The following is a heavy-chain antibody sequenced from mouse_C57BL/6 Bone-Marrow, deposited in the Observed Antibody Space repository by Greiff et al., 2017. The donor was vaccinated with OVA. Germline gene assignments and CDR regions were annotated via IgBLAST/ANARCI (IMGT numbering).Heavy chain of an antibody. J-gene: IGHJ4*01. CDR3: ARDGTFYAMDY. V-gene: IGHV3-6*01. D-gene: IGHD1-1*02. Sequence: EVKLQESGPGLVKPSQSLSLTCSVTGYSITSGYYWNWIRQFPGNKLEWMGYISYDGSNKYNPSLKNRISITRDTSKNQFFLKLNCVTTEDTATYYWARDGTFYAMDYWGQGTSVTVSS. CDR1: GYSITSGYY. CDR2: ISYDGSN.